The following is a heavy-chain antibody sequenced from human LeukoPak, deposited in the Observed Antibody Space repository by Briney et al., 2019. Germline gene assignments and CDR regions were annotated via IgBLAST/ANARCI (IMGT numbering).Heavy chain of an antibody. D-gene: IGHD2-15*01. CDR2: INPSGGST. Sequence: ASVKVSCKASGYTFTSYYMHWVRQAPGQGLEWMGIINPSGGSTSYAQKFQGRVTMTRDTSTSTVYMELSGLRSEDTAVYYCANRRRCSGGSCYSGGFDYWGQGTLVTVSS. V-gene: IGHV1-46*01. CDR1: GYTFTSYY. CDR3: ANRRRCSGGSCYSGGFDY. J-gene: IGHJ4*02.